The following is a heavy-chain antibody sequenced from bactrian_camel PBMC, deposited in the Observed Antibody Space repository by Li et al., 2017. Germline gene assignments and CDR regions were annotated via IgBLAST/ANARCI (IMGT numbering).Heavy chain of an antibody. CDR2: IDSDGST. D-gene: IGHD3*01. J-gene: IGHJ6*01. V-gene: IGHV3S26*01. CDR1: GYTYSSYC. CDR3: AAFRILGMAGRCSDFGY. Sequence: HVQLMESGGGSAQVGESLKLSCATSGYTYSSYCMGWFRQAPGKEREGVAAIDSDGSTSYADSVKGRFTISQDNAKNTLYLQMNSLKPEDTAMYYCAAFRILGMAGRCSDFGYWGQGTQVTVS.